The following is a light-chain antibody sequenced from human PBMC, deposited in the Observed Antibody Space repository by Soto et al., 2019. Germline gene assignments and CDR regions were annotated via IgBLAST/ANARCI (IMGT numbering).Light chain of an antibody. CDR3: QQYKSYRT. J-gene: IGKJ1*01. CDR1: QSISSW. V-gene: IGKV1-5*01. Sequence: DIQMTQSPSTLSASVGDRVTITCRASQSISSWLAWYQQKPGKAPELLIYDASSLESGVPSRFSGSGSGTEFTLTISRLQPDDFATYYCQQYKSYRTFGQGTKVDIK. CDR2: DAS.